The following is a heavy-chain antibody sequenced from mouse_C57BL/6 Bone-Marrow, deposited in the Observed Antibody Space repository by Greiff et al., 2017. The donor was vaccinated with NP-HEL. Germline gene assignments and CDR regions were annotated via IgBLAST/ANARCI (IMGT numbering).Heavy chain of an antibody. CDR2: ISSGGDYI. Sequence: EVHLVESGEGLVKPGGSLKLSCAASGFTFSSYAMSWVRQTPEKRLEWVAYISSGGDYIYYADTVKGRFTISSDNARNTLYLQMSSLKSEDTAMYYCTRDNNYYGSSSDYWGQGTTLTVSS. V-gene: IGHV5-9-1*02. CDR3: TRDNNYYGSSSDY. CDR1: GFTFSSYA. J-gene: IGHJ2*01. D-gene: IGHD1-1*01.